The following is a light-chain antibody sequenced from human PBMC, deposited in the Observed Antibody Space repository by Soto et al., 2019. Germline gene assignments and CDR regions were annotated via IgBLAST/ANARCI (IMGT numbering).Light chain of an antibody. Sequence: EIVLTHSPGTLSLSPGERATLSCRASQSVSSSYLAWYQQKPGQAPRLLIYGASSRATGIPDRFSGSGSGTDFTLTIGRLEPEDFAVYYCQQYGSSPPITFGQGTDWRL. CDR1: QSVSSSY. V-gene: IGKV3-20*01. CDR2: GAS. J-gene: IGKJ5*01. CDR3: QQYGSSPPIT.